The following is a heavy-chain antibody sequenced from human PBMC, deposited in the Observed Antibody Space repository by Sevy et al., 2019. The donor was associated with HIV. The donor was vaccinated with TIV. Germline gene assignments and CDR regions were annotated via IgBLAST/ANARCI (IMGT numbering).Heavy chain of an antibody. D-gene: IGHD3-10*01. CDR1: GFTFSSYW. CDR2: INGDGGST. V-gene: IGHV3-74*01. CDR3: ARVPSARGGVDY. Sequence: GSLRLSCAASGFTFSSYWIHWVRQAPGKGLVWVSRINGDGGSTNYADSVKGRFTISRDNAKNKLYLQMNSLRAEDTAVYYCARVPSARGGVDYWGQGSLVTVSS. J-gene: IGHJ4*02.